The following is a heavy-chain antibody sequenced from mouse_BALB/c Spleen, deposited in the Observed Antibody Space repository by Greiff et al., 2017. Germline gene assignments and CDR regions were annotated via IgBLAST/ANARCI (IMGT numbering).Heavy chain of an antibody. J-gene: IGHJ4*01. CDR3: ARGGYGSSYSYAMDY. Sequence: QVHVKQSGPELVKPGASVRISCKASGYTFTSYYIHWVKQRPGQGLEWIGWIYPGNVNTKYNEKFKGKATLTADKSSSTAYMQLSSLTSEDSAVYFCARGGYGSSYSYAMDYWGQGTSVTVSS. CDR2: IYPGNVNT. V-gene: IGHV1S56*01. D-gene: IGHD1-1*01. CDR1: GYTFTSYY.